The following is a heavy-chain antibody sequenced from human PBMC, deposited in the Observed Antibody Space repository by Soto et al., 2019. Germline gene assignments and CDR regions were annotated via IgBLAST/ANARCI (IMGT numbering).Heavy chain of an antibody. Sequence: SETLSLTCTVSGGSTSSSYWSWIRQPPGKGLEWLAYIYDDGSANYNPSLKSRATISLDMSKNQFSLKLTSVTAADTAVYYCARDKYCSGGSCRKNWFDPWGQGTLVTVSS. CDR2: IYDDGSA. J-gene: IGHJ5*02. V-gene: IGHV4-59*01. CDR3: ARDKYCSGGSCRKNWFDP. CDR1: GGSTSSSY. D-gene: IGHD2-15*01.